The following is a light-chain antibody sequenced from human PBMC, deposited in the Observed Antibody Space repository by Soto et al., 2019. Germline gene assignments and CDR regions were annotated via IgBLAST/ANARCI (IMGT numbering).Light chain of an antibody. Sequence: EIVLTQSPGTLSLSPGERATLSCRASKSVSYNYLAWYQHKPGQAPRLLIYGASSRATGIPDRFSGSGSGTDFTLTVSRLETEDFAVYYCQQYGSSPTFGQGTKLEIK. J-gene: IGKJ2*01. CDR2: GAS. CDR1: KSVSYNY. CDR3: QQYGSSPT. V-gene: IGKV3-20*01.